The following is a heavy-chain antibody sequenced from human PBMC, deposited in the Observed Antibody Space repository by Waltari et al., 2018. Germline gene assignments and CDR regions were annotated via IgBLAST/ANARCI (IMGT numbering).Heavy chain of an antibody. D-gene: IGHD5-12*01. V-gene: IGHV1-69*13. CDR3: ATRGYSGYAGKYFQH. CDR2: IIPIFGTA. Sequence: QVQLVQSGAEVKKPGSSVKVSCKASGGTFSSYAISWVRQAPGQGVEWMGGIIPIFGTASYAQKFQGRVTITADESTSTAYMELSSLRSEDTAVYYCATRGYSGYAGKYFQHWGQGTLVTVSS. CDR1: GGTFSSYA. J-gene: IGHJ1*01.